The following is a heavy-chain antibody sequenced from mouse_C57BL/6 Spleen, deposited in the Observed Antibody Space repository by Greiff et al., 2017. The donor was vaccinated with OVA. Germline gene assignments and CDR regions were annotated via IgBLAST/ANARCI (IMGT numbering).Heavy chain of an antibody. Sequence: VKLVESGPGLVAPSQSLSITCTVSGFSLTSYGVHWVRQPPGKGLEWLVVIWSDGSTTYNSALKSRLSISKDNSKSQVFLKMNSLQTDDTAMYYCARPSIYDGYYFDYWGQGTTLTVSS. CDR2: IWSDGST. D-gene: IGHD2-3*01. CDR1: GFSLTSYG. J-gene: IGHJ2*01. V-gene: IGHV2-6*03. CDR3: ARPSIYDGYYFDY.